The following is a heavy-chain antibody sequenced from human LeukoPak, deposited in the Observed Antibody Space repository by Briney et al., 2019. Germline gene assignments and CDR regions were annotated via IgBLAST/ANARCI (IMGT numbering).Heavy chain of an antibody. V-gene: IGHV1-2*02. CDR3: AWFDP. Sequence: HWVRQAPGQGLEWMGWINPNSGGTKYAQKFQGRVTMTRDTSISTGSMELRRLRSDDTAVYYHAWFDPWGQGTLVTVSA. J-gene: IGHJ5*02. CDR2: INPNSGGT.